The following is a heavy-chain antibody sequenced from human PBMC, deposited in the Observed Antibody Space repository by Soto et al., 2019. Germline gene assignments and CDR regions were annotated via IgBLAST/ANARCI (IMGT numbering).Heavy chain of an antibody. CDR3: ARVPDR. CDR1: GGSISSGGYS. CDR2: IYHSGST. Sequence: SETLSLTCAVSGGSISSGGYSWSWIRRPPGKGLEWIGYIYHSGSTYYNPSLKSRVTISVDRSKNQFSLKLSSGTAADTAVYYCARVPDRWGQGTLVTVSS. D-gene: IGHD2-2*01. J-gene: IGHJ5*02. V-gene: IGHV4-30-2*01.